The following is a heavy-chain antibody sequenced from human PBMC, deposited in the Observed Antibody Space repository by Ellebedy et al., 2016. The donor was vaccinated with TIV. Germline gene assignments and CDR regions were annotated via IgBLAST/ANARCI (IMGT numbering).Heavy chain of an antibody. Sequence: GGSLRLSXAASGFTFNIYAMTWVRQIPGTGLEWVASISGSGESGYYADSVRGRFTISRDNSKNTLYLQMNSLRAEDTALYYCAKDLPFCGGDCSPYWYFDLWGRGTLVTVSS. CDR2: ISGSGESG. CDR3: AKDLPFCGGDCSPYWYFDL. V-gene: IGHV3-23*01. CDR1: GFTFNIYA. J-gene: IGHJ2*01. D-gene: IGHD2-21*01.